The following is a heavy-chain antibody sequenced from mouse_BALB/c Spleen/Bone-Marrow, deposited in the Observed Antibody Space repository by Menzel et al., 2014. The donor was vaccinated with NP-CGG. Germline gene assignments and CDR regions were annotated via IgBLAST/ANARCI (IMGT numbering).Heavy chain of an antibody. J-gene: IGHJ3*01. Sequence: VQLQQSGPELVKPGASMKISCKASGYSFTVYTMNWVRQSHGKNLEWIGLINPYNGGTIYNQKFKGKATLTVNKSSSTAYMELPSLTSEDSAVYYCARPGRYDGAWFAYWGQGTLVTVSA. V-gene: IGHV1-18*01. CDR2: INPYNGGT. CDR3: ARPGRYDGAWFAY. CDR1: GYSFTVYT. D-gene: IGHD2-14*01.